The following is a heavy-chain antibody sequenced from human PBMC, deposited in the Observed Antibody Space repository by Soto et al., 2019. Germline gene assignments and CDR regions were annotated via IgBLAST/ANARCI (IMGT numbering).Heavy chain of an antibody. J-gene: IGHJ5*02. Sequence: QVQLVQSGAEVKKPGSSVKVSCKASGGTFSSYAISWVRQAPGQGLEWMGGIIPIFGTANYAQKFQGRVTITADEYTSTASMELSSLRSDDTAVYYCARAGGDTRSNWFDPWGQGTLVTVSS. CDR1: GGTFSSYA. V-gene: IGHV1-69*01. CDR2: IIPIFGTA. CDR3: ARAGGDTRSNWFDP. D-gene: IGHD3-16*01.